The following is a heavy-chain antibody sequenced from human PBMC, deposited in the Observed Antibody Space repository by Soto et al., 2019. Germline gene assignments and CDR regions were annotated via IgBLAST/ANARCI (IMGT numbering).Heavy chain of an antibody. Sequence: SETLSLTCTVSGGSVDSSGYYWNWIRQYPGKGLEWIGEINHSGSTNYNPSLKSRVTISVDTSKNQFSLKLSSVTAADTAVYYCARHYAVVLYHFDYWGLGTLVTVSS. D-gene: IGHD2-15*01. V-gene: IGHV4-39*01. J-gene: IGHJ4*02. CDR3: ARHYAVVLYHFDY. CDR1: GGSVDSSGYY. CDR2: INHSGST.